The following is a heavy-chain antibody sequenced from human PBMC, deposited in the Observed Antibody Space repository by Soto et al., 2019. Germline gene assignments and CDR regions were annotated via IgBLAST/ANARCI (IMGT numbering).Heavy chain of an antibody. J-gene: IGHJ4*02. CDR1: GYTFTSYD. Sequence: QVQLVQSGAEVKKPGASVKVSCKASGYTFTSYDINWVRQATGQGLEWMGWMNPNSGNTGYAQKCQGRVTMTRNTPISPPHMELSSLRSAHTAVHYCARERVGADAYWGQGTLVTVSS. D-gene: IGHD1-26*01. CDR2: MNPNSGNT. V-gene: IGHV1-8*01. CDR3: ARERVGADAY.